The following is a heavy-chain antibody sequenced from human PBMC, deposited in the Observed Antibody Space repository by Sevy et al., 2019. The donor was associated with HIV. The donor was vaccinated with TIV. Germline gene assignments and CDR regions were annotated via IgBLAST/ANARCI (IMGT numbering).Heavy chain of an antibody. CDR1: GFTFSNYW. J-gene: IGHJ6*04. Sequence: GGSLRLSCAASGFTFSNYWMSWVRQAPGKGLEWVAKIKEDGSEKQCVDSVKGRFTISRDNAKNSLYLQMNSLRAEDTAVYYCARGSRSTDVWGKGTTVTVSS. CDR3: ARGSRSTDV. V-gene: IGHV3-7*01. CDR2: IKEDGSEK.